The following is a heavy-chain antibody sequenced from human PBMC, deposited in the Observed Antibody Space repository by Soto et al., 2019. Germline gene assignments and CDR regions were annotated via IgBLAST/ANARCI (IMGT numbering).Heavy chain of an antibody. Sequence: SETLSLTCAVYGGSFSGYYWSWIRQPPGKGLEWIGEINHSGSTNYNPSLKSRVTISVDTSKNQFSLKLSSVTAADTAVYYCARPLGSGGSWFFDYWGQGTLVTVSS. V-gene: IGHV4-34*01. J-gene: IGHJ4*02. CDR2: INHSGST. CDR3: ARPLGSGGSWFFDY. CDR1: GGSFSGYY. D-gene: IGHD2-15*01.